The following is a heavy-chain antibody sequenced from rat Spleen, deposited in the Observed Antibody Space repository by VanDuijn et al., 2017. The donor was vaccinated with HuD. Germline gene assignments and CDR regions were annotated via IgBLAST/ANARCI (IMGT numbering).Heavy chain of an antibody. CDR1: GFTFNKYW. J-gene: IGHJ4*01. V-gene: IGHV5-31*01. D-gene: IGHD1-11*01. Sequence: EVQLVESGGGLVQPGRSLKLSCVASGFTFNKYWLTWIRQAPGKGLEWVATITHIGGTTYYPDSVKGRFTISRDNAENTVYLQMNSLRSEDTATYYCAKDRDGGFAMDAWGQGASVTVSS. CDR2: ITHIGGTT. CDR3: AKDRDGGFAMDA.